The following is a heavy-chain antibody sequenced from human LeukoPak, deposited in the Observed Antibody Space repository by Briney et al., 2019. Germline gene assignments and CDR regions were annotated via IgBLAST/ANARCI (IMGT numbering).Heavy chain of an antibody. CDR3: ARAVQLWSNDY. V-gene: IGHV1-46*01. CDR2: INPSGGST. CDR1: GYTFTGYW. J-gene: IGHJ4*02. Sequence: VSVKVSCKASGYTFTGYWIHWVRQAPGQGLEWMGIINPSGGSTSYAQKFQGRVTMTRDMPTSTVYMELSSLRSEDTAVYYCARAVQLWSNDYWGQGTLVTVSS. D-gene: IGHD5-18*01.